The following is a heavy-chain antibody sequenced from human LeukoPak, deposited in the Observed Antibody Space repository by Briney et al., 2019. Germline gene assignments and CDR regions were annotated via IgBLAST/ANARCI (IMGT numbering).Heavy chain of an antibody. D-gene: IGHD3-22*01. CDR1: GGTFSSYA. Sequence: ASVKVSCKASGGTFSSYAISWVRQAPGQGLEWMGGIIPIFGTANYAQKFQGRVTITADESTSTAYMELSSLRSEDTAVYYCARDGIYYDSSGSFDYWGQGTLVTVSS. CDR3: ARDGIYYDSSGSFDY. J-gene: IGHJ4*02. V-gene: IGHV1-69*13. CDR2: IIPIFGTA.